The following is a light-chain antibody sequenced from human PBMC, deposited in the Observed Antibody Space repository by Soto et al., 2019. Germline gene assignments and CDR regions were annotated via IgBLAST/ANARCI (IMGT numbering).Light chain of an antibody. Sequence: EIVLTQSPATLSLSPGERANLSCRASQSVSSYLAWYQQKPGQAPRLLIYDASTRATGIPARFSGSGSGTDFTLTISSLEPEDFAVYYCQQRSTMYTFGQGTKLEIK. J-gene: IGKJ2*01. CDR3: QQRSTMYT. CDR2: DAS. CDR1: QSVSSY. V-gene: IGKV3-11*01.